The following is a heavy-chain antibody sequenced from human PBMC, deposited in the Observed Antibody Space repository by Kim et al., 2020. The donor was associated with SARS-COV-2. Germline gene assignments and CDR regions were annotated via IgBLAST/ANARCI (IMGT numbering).Heavy chain of an antibody. Sequence: GGSLRLSCAASGFTFSSYSMNWVRQAPGKGLEWVSYISSSSGTIYYADSVKGRFTTSRDNAKNSLYLQMNSLRDEDTAVYYCARAYSSFYSHFDYWGQGTLVTVSS. CDR2: ISSSSGTI. J-gene: IGHJ4*02. CDR3: ARAYSSFYSHFDY. CDR1: GFTFSSYS. D-gene: IGHD6-6*01. V-gene: IGHV3-48*02.